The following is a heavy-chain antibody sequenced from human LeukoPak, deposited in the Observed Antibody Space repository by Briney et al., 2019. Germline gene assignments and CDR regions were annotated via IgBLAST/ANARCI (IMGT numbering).Heavy chain of an antibody. Sequence: SETLSLTCTVSGGSIGSYYWSWIRQPPGKGLELIGYIDHSGSTKYNPSLKSRVTISVDTSKNQFSLSLISVTAADTAVYYCGRRDWNDWIDCWGQGTLVTVSS. V-gene: IGHV4-59*08. D-gene: IGHD1-1*01. J-gene: IGHJ4*02. CDR3: GRRDWNDWIDC. CDR1: GGSIGSYY. CDR2: IDHSGST.